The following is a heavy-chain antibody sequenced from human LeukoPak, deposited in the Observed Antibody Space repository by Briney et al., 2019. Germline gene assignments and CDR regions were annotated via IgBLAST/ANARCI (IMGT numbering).Heavy chain of an antibody. D-gene: IGHD3-3*01. Sequence: PSETLSLTCTVSGGSISSSSSYWGWIRQPPGKGLEWIGSIYYSGSTYYNPSLKSRVTISEDTSKNQFYLKLTSVTAADTAVYYCAGQYDFLSDSGQKNWFDPWGQGTLVTVSS. V-gene: IGHV4-39*01. CDR3: AGQYDFLSDSGQKNWFDP. CDR1: GGSISSSSSY. CDR2: IYYSGST. J-gene: IGHJ5*02.